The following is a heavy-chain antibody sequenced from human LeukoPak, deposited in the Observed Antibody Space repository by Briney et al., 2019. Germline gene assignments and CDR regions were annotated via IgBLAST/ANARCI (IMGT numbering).Heavy chain of an antibody. D-gene: IGHD3-10*01. Sequence: PGRSLRLSCAASGFTFGSYGMHWVRQAPGKGLEWVAVISYDGSNKYYADSVKGRFTISGDNSKNTLYLQMNSLRAEDTAVYYCAKDLNYYGSGIRSSIDYWGQGTLVTVSS. V-gene: IGHV3-30*18. CDR1: GFTFGSYG. J-gene: IGHJ4*02. CDR2: ISYDGSNK. CDR3: AKDLNYYGSGIRSSIDY.